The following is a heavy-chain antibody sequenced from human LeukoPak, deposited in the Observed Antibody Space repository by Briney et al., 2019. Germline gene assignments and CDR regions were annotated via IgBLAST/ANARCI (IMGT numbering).Heavy chain of an antibody. Sequence: GGSLRLSCAASGFTFSASDMNWVRQTPGKGLEWVSSISSSSSYIYYADSVKGRFSISRDNAKKSLYLQMNSLRAEDTAVYYCARDPIYAPPPLAVFDIWGQGTLVTVSS. J-gene: IGHJ3*02. CDR2: ISSSSSYI. V-gene: IGHV3-21*01. CDR3: ARDPIYAPPPLAVFDI. CDR1: GFTFSASD. D-gene: IGHD6-19*01.